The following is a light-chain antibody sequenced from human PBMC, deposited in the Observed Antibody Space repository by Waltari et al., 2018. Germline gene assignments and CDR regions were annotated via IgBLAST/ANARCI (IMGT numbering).Light chain of an antibody. J-gene: IGLJ3*02. CDR1: SSDIGSYKT. CDR2: EVT. Sequence: QSALTQPPSVSGSPGQSVTISCTGTSSDIGSYKTVSWYQQSPGTAPKLMIYEVTNRPSGVPDRFSGSESANTASLTISGLQVEDEADYYCNSFTSSNTWVFGGGTRLTVL. CDR3: NSFTSSNTWV. V-gene: IGLV2-18*02.